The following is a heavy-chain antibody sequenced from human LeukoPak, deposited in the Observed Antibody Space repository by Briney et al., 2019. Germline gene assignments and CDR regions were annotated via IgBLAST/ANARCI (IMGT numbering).Heavy chain of an antibody. V-gene: IGHV4-61*02. Sequence: PSQTLSLTCAVSGGSISSGGYSWSWIRQPPGKGLEWIGRIYTSGSTNYNPSLKSRVTMSVDTSKNQFSLKLSSVTAADTAVYYCARDLNGDFDYWGQGTLVTVSS. J-gene: IGHJ4*02. CDR1: GGSISSGGYS. CDR2: IYTSGST. D-gene: IGHD2-8*01. CDR3: ARDLNGDFDY.